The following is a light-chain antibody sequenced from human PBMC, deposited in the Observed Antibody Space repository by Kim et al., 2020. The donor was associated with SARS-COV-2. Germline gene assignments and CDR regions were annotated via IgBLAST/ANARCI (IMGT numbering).Light chain of an antibody. CDR2: DNN. CDR1: SSKIGAGYD. Sequence: VTIACPGSSSKIGAGYDVHWYQQLPGPAPKLLIYDNNNRPSGVPDRVSGSKSGTSASLAITGLQGDDEGDYYCQSYDASLRPSRVFGGGTQLTVL. J-gene: IGLJ3*02. CDR3: QSYDASLRPSRV. V-gene: IGLV1-40*01.